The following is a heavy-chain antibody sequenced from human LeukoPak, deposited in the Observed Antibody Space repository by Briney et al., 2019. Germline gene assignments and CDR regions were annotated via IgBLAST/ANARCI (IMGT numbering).Heavy chain of an antibody. CDR2: INSRGST. Sequence: SETLSLTCTASGGSISSSDYFWSWIRQPAGKGLEWIGRINSRGSTNYNPSLKSRVTLSVDTSKNQFSLKLSSVTAADTAVYYCARDQEYDYVWGSYRPFDYWGQGTLVTVSS. CDR1: GGSISSSDYF. CDR3: ARDQEYDYVWGSYRPFDY. D-gene: IGHD3-16*02. J-gene: IGHJ4*02. V-gene: IGHV4-61*02.